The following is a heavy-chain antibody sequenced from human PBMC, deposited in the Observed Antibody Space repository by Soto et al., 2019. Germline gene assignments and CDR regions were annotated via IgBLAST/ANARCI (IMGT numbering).Heavy chain of an antibody. CDR1: GFTFNIYW. V-gene: IGHV3-74*01. CDR2: IYNDGTYA. D-gene: IGHD6-13*01. J-gene: IGHJ4*02. CDR3: TRGPRATSAGTSAH. Sequence: GGSLRVSCAGPGFTFNIYWMHWVRQVPGKGPVWVARIYNDGTYADYADSVKGRFTISRDNAKDTLYLQMNDLRAEDSALYHCTRGPRATSAGTSAHWGQGTLVTVSS.